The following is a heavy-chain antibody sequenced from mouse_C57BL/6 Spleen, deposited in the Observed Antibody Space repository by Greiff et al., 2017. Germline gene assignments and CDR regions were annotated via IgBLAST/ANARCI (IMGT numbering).Heavy chain of an antibody. CDR2: IYPGSGNT. CDR3: ARLDGSSYWYFDV. CDR1: GYTFTDYY. V-gene: IGHV1-76*01. Sequence: QVQLKESGAELVRPGASVKLSCKASGYTFTDYYINWVKQRPGQGLEWIARIYPGSGNTYYNEKFKGKATLTAEKSSSTAYMQLSSLTSEDSAVYFCARLDGSSYWYFDVWGTGTTVTVSS. D-gene: IGHD1-1*01. J-gene: IGHJ1*03.